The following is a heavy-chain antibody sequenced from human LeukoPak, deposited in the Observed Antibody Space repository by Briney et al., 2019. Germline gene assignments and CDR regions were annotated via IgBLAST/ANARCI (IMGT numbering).Heavy chain of an antibody. D-gene: IGHD6-19*01. V-gene: IGHV3-74*01. J-gene: IGHJ3*02. CDR2: INSDESST. CDR1: GFTFSNYW. Sequence: PGGSLRLSCAASGFTFSNYWMHWVRQAPGKGLVWLSRINSDESSTRYADYVKGRFTISRDNSKNTLYLQMNSLRAEDTAVYYCARDRGVGSSGWYGYAFDIWGQGTMVTVSS. CDR3: ARDRGVGSSGWYGYAFDI.